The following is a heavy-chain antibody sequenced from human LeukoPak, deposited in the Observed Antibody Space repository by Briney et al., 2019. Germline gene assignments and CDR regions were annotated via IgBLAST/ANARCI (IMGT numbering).Heavy chain of an antibody. Sequence: ASVKVSCKASGYTFSDYGINWVRQAPGQGLEWMGWITVYNDDTNYGQKFQGRVTMTTDTSTSTACMELRRLRSDDTAVYYCTRDYSGDYWGQGTLVTVSS. CDR1: GYTFSDYG. V-gene: IGHV1-18*01. J-gene: IGHJ4*02. D-gene: IGHD3-10*01. CDR2: ITVYNDDT. CDR3: TRDYSGDY.